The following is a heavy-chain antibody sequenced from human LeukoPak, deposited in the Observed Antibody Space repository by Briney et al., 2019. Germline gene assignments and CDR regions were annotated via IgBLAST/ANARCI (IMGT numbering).Heavy chain of an antibody. CDR2: MNPNSGNT. Sequence: ASVKVSCKASGYTFTSYDMDRVRQATGQGLEWMGWMNPNSGNTGYAQKFQGRVTITRNTSISTAYMELSSLRSEDTAVYYCARGRGGGATSRDDYWGQGILVTVSS. J-gene: IGHJ4*02. V-gene: IGHV1-8*03. D-gene: IGHD1-26*01. CDR3: ARGRGGGATSRDDY. CDR1: GYTFTSYD.